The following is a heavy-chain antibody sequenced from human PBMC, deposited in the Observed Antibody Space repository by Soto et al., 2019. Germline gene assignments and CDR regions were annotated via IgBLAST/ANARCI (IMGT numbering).Heavy chain of an antibody. D-gene: IGHD3-22*01. Sequence: SETLSLTCAVSGGSISSSNWWSWVRQPPGKGLEWIGEIYHSGSTNYNPSLKSLVTISVDKSKNQFSLKLSSVTAADTAVYYCARTYYDSSGYYYFDYWGQGTLVTVSS. CDR1: GGSISSSNW. V-gene: IGHV4-4*02. CDR2: IYHSGST. J-gene: IGHJ4*02. CDR3: ARTYYDSSGYYYFDY.